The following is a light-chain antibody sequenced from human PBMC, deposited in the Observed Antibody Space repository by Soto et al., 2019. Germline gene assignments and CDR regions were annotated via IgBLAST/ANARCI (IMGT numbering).Light chain of an antibody. CDR1: QSVSSK. CDR2: DAS. J-gene: IGKJ4*01. V-gene: IGKV3-11*01. CDR3: QQRSNWLT. Sequence: EIVMTQSPATLSVAPGERVTLSCRASQSVSSKLAWYQQKPGQAPRLLIYDASNRATGIPARFSGSGSGTDFTLTISSLEPEDFAVYYCQQRSNWLTFGGGTKVDIK.